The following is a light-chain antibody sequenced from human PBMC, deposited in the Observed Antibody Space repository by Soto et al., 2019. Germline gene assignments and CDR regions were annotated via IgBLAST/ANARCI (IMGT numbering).Light chain of an antibody. CDR1: SSDVGSYNL. Sequence: QSVLTQPASVSGSPGQSITISCTGTSSDVGSYNLVSWYQQHPGKAPKLMIYEGSKRPSGVSNRCSGSTSGNTASLTISGLQAEDEADYYCCSYAGSSTLVFGGGTKLTVL. CDR2: EGS. CDR3: CSYAGSSTLV. V-gene: IGLV2-23*01. J-gene: IGLJ2*01.